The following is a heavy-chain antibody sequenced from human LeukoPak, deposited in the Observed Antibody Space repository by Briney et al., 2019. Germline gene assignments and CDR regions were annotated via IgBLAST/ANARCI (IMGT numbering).Heavy chain of an antibody. V-gene: IGHV4-34*01. CDR2: INYSGST. CDR3: ARISTVTHQFEY. D-gene: IGHD4-17*01. J-gene: IGHJ4*02. Sequence: PSETLSLTCAVYGETFSGFYWSWIRQPPGKGLEWIGEINYSGSTNYNPSLKSRVTISVDTSKNQFSLNLNSVTAADTAVYYCARISTVTHQFEYWGQGMVVTVSS. CDR1: GETFSGFY.